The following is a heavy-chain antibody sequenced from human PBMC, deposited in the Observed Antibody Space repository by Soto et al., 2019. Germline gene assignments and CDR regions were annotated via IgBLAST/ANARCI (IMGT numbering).Heavy chain of an antibody. CDR1: GFSLSSYW. CDR3: ARLSTSAGRRELAC. D-gene: IGHD1-26*01. J-gene: IGHJ4*02. Sequence: EVQLVESGGGLVQPGGSLRLSCAASGFSLSSYWMSWVRQAPGKGLEWVANMNQDGSESDYVGSVKGRFTFTRDNAKNSLYLQMNSLRAEATAVYYCARLSTSAGRRELACWGQGTLVTVSS. V-gene: IGHV3-7*01. CDR2: MNQDGSES.